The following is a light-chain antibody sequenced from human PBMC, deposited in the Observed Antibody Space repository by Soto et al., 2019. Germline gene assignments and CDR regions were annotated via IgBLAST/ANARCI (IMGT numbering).Light chain of an antibody. Sequence: DILMTQSPTSLSASVGDRVTITCRARQDIRNFVAWYQPKPGKAPKLLIYAASTLQSGVPSRFSGSGSGTDFTLTINSLHPEDVATYSCQKYSSVPVFGPGTKVEIK. V-gene: IGKV1-27*01. CDR3: QKYSSVPV. CDR2: AAS. J-gene: IGKJ3*01. CDR1: QDIRNF.